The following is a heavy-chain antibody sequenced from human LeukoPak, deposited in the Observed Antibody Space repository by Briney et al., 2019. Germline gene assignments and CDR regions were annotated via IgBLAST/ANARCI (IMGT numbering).Heavy chain of an antibody. CDR2: IYYSGST. V-gene: IGHV4-59*01. CDR1: GGSISSYY. J-gene: IGHJ3*02. CDR3: ARGGGPIVVVVAAPGPDAFDI. Sequence: SETLSLTCTVSGGSISSYYWSWIRQPPGKGLEWIGYIYYSGSTNYNPSLKSRVTISVDTSKNQFSLKLSSVTAADTAVYYCARGGGPIVVVVAAPGPDAFDIWGQGTMVTVSS. D-gene: IGHD2-15*01.